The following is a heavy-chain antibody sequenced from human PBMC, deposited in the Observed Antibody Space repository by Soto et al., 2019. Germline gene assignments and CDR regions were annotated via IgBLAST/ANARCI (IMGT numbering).Heavy chain of an antibody. Sequence: ASVKVSCKASGYTFTGYYMHWVRQAPGQGLEWMGWINPNSGGTNYAQKFQGWVTMTRDTSISTAYMELSRLRSDDTAVYYCARDKRRMVRGVPVDYWGQGTLVTVSS. V-gene: IGHV1-2*04. J-gene: IGHJ4*02. CDR2: INPNSGGT. CDR1: GYTFTGYY. D-gene: IGHD3-10*01. CDR3: ARDKRRMVRGVPVDY.